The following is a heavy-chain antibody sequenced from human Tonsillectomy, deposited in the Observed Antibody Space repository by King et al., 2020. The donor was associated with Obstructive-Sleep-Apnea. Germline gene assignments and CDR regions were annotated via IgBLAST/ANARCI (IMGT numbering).Heavy chain of an antibody. V-gene: IGHV3-23*04. CDR3: AKDRGIVVVPGGGELLGYYGMDV. Sequence: VQLVESGGGLVQPGGSLRLSCAASGFTFSRYAMSWVRQAPGRGLEWVSAINTLVGSTHYADSVKGRFTISRDNSKSTLYLQMNSLRAEDTAVYYCAKDRGIVVVPGGGELLGYYGMDVWGQGTTVTVS. J-gene: IGHJ6*02. D-gene: IGHD2-2*01. CDR1: GFTFSRYA. CDR2: INTLVGST.